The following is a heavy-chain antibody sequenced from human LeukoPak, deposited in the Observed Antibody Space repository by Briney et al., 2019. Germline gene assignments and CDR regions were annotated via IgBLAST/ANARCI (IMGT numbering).Heavy chain of an antibody. CDR2: IRYDGNEK. Sequence: GGSLRLSCAASGFTFRSNAMHWVRQAPGKGLEWVTFIRYDGNEKYYADSVKGRFTFSRDNSKNTLYLQMNSLRVEDTAVYYCAQERDRRGYFDYWGQGTLVTVSS. D-gene: IGHD2-15*01. CDR3: AQERDRRGYFDY. J-gene: IGHJ4*02. V-gene: IGHV3-30*02. CDR1: GFTFRSNA.